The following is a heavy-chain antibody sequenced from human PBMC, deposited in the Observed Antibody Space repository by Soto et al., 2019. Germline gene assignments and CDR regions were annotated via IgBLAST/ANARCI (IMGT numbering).Heavy chain of an antibody. V-gene: IGHV1-69*13. Sequence: SVKVSCKASGGTFSSYAISWVRQAPGQGLEWMGGIIPIFGTANYAQKFQGRVTITADESASTAYMELSSLRSEDTAVYYCARERSYLYDSSGYFDYWGQGTLVTVSS. CDR2: IIPIFGTA. J-gene: IGHJ4*02. CDR1: GGTFSSYA. CDR3: ARERSYLYDSSGYFDY. D-gene: IGHD3-22*01.